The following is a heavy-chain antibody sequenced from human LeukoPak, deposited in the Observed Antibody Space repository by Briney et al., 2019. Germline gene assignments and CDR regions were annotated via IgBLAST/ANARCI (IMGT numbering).Heavy chain of an antibody. CDR2: INPSSGST. V-gene: IGHV1-46*01. Sequence: ASVKVSCKASGYTFTRYYMHWVRQAPGLGLEWMGIINPSSGSTSYAQKFQGRVTMTTDTSTSTAYMELRSLRSDDTAVYYCARDAYYYYGSGSPIRAFDIWGQGTMVSVSS. J-gene: IGHJ3*02. CDR3: ARDAYYYYGSGSPIRAFDI. CDR1: GYTFTRYY. D-gene: IGHD3-10*01.